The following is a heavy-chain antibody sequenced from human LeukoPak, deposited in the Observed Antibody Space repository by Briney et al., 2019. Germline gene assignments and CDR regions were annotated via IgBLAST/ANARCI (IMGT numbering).Heavy chain of an antibody. CDR3: AHRRGYYYDSTGYSPFDP. J-gene: IGHJ5*02. D-gene: IGHD3-22*01. CDR1: GFSLTTSAVG. V-gene: IGHV2-5*02. CDR2: IYWDDDK. Sequence: KESGPTLVKPTQTLTLTCTFSGFSLTTSAVGVAWIRQPPGKALEWLALIYWDDDKRYSPSLKSRLTITKDTSKNHVVLTMTNMDPVDTATYYCAHRRGYYYDSTGYSPFDPWGQGALVTVSS.